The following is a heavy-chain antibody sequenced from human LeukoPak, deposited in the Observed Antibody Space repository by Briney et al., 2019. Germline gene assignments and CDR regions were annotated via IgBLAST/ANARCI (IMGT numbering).Heavy chain of an antibody. CDR3: ARGVVVPAAIPKSKNWFDP. CDR1: GGSFSGYY. CDR2: INHSGST. Sequence: PSETLSLTCAVYGGSFSGYYWSWIRQPPGKGLEWIGEINHSGSTNYNPSLKSRVTISVDTSKNQFSLKLSSVTAADTAVYYCARGVVVPAAIPKSKNWFDPWGQGTLVTVSS. D-gene: IGHD2-2*02. V-gene: IGHV4-34*01. J-gene: IGHJ5*02.